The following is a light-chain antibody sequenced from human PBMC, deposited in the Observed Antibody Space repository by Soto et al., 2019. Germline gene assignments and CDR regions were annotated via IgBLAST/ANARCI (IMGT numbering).Light chain of an antibody. J-gene: IGLJ3*02. CDR1: SSDVGRYTF. CDR2: DVS. Sequence: QSALTQPRSVSGSPGQSVTISCTGSSSDVGRYTFVSWYRQHPGEAPKLLIYDVSKRPSGVPDRFSGSKSGNTASLTISGLQAEDEADYHCSVCKDTYNWVFCGGPKLTVL. V-gene: IGLV2-11*01. CDR3: SVCKDTYNWV.